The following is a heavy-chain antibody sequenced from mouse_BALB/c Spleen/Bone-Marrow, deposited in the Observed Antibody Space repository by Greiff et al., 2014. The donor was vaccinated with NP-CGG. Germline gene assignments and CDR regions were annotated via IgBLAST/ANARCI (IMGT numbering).Heavy chain of an antibody. D-gene: IGHD1-1*01. J-gene: IGHJ2*01. CDR1: GFTFSSYG. CDR3: ARQAGGSGYFGY. V-gene: IGHV5-9-2*01. Sequence: DVHLVESGGGLVKPGGSLKLSCAASGFTFSSYGMSWVRQTPEKRLEWVATISGGGSYTYYPDSVKGRFTISRDNAKNNLYLQMSSLRSEDTALYYCARQAGGSGYFGYSGQASTPPFPS. CDR2: ISGGGSYT.